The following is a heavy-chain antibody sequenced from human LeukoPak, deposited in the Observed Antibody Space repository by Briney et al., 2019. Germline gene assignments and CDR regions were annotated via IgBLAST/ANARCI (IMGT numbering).Heavy chain of an antibody. V-gene: IGHV3-74*01. Sequence: GGSLRLSCAASGSTFSSYWMHWVRQAPGKGLVWVSRINHYGTTKAYADSVKGRFTISRDNAKNTVNLQMSSLRAEDSGVYYCAREGYMYGYTVGQDYRGEGT. CDR2: INHYGTTK. CDR1: GSTFSSYW. CDR3: AREGYMYGYTVGQDY. D-gene: IGHD5-18*01. J-gene: IGHJ4*02.